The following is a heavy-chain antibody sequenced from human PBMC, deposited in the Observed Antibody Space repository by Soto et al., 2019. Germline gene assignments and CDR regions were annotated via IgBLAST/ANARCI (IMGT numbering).Heavy chain of an antibody. V-gene: IGHV3-21*01. CDR2: ISSSSSYI. CDR3: ARERYCSSTSCYEYFQH. J-gene: IGHJ1*01. D-gene: IGHD2-2*01. CDR1: GFTFSSYS. Sequence: GGSLRLSCAASGFTFSSYSMNWVRQAPGKGLEWVSSISSSSSYIYYADSVKGRFTISRDNAKNSLYLQMNSLRAEDTAVYYCARERYCSSTSCYEYFQHWGQGTLVTVSS.